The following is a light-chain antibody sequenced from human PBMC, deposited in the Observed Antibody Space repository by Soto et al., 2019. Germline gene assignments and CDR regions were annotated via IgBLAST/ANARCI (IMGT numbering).Light chain of an antibody. J-gene: IGKJ1*01. Sequence: DIQMTQSPSTLSASVGDRVTITCRARQSISSWLAWYQQKPGKAPKLLIYKASSLESGVPSRFSGSGSGKEFTLTISSLQPDDFATYYCQQYNSYPGTFGQGTKVEIK. V-gene: IGKV1-5*03. CDR1: QSISSW. CDR2: KAS. CDR3: QQYNSYPGT.